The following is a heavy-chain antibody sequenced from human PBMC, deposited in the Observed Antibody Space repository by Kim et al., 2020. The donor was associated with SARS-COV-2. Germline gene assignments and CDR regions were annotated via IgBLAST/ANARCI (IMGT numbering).Heavy chain of an antibody. Sequence: SVKVSCKASGGTFSSYAISWVRQAPGQGLEWMGGIIPIFHTANYVQKFQGRVTITADESTSTAYMELSSLRSEDTAVYYCARDLATSITMVRGGIYYYGMDVWGQGTTVTVSS. V-gene: IGHV1-69*13. J-gene: IGHJ6*02. CDR3: ARDLATSITMVRGGIYYYGMDV. CDR2: IIPIFHTA. D-gene: IGHD3-10*01. CDR1: GGTFSSYA.